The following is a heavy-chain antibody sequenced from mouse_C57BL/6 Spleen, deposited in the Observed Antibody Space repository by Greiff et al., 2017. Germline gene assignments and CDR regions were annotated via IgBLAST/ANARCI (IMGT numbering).Heavy chain of an antibody. Sequence: QVQLKQSGAELARPGASVKLSCKASGYTFTSYGISWVKQRTGQGLEWIGEIYPRSGNTYYNEKFKGKDTLTADKSSRTAYMELRSLTSEDSAVYFCARLGFYDGYYYFDYWGQGTTLTVSS. CDR2: IYPRSGNT. V-gene: IGHV1-81*01. CDR3: ARLGFYDGYYYFDY. J-gene: IGHJ2*01. CDR1: GYTFTSYG. D-gene: IGHD2-3*01.